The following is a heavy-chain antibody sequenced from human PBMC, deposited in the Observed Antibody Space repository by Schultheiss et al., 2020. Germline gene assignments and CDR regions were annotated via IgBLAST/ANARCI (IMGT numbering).Heavy chain of an antibody. CDR1: GGSISGNA. D-gene: IGHD1-26*01. CDR3: AMSTSGNYCYFDY. Sequence: SETLSLTCTVSGGSISGNAWSWIRQPAGKVLEWIGRIYTSGSTNHNPSLKSRVTMSVDTSTNQFSMKINSVAAADTAVYYCAMSTSGNYCYFDYWGKGALVTIA. CDR2: IYTSGST. J-gene: IGHJ4*02. V-gene: IGHV4-4*07.